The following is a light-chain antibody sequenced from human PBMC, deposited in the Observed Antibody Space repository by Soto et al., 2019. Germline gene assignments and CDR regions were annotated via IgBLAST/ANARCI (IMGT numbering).Light chain of an antibody. CDR2: GAS. V-gene: IGKV3-20*01. J-gene: IGKJ5*01. CDR1: QGIGNA. Sequence: TQSPSSLSASVGDRVTISCRASQGIGNALGWYQQKPGQAPRLLIYGASSRATGIPDRFSGGGSGTDFSLTISRLDPEDFAVYYCQQYSSSPITFGQGTRLEIK. CDR3: QQYSSSPIT.